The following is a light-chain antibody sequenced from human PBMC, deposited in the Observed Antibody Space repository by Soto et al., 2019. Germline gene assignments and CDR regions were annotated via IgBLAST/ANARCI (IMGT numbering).Light chain of an antibody. Sequence: EIVLTQSPGTLSLSPGERATLYCRASPSVSSSYLAWYQQKPGQAPMLLIYGASSRATGIPDRFSGSGSGTDFNLTISRLEPEDCAVYYCQQYGSSPLLAFGGGTKVEIK. V-gene: IGKV3-20*01. CDR3: QQYGSSPLLA. CDR2: GAS. J-gene: IGKJ4*01. CDR1: PSVSSSY.